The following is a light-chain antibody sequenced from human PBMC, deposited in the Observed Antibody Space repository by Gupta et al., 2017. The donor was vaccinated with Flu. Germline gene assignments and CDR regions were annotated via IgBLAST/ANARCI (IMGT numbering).Light chain of an antibody. V-gene: IGLV1-51*01. CDR1: SSNIGNNY. CDR3: LTWDSSLSSVV. Sequence: SVLTQPPSVSASPLQKVTISCSGSSSNIGNNYVSWYRQLPGAAPKLLIYDNNKRPSGIPDRISGSKSDTSATLGIAGLQTGDEADYDCLTWDSSLSSVVFGGGTKMTVL. CDR2: DNN. J-gene: IGLJ3*02.